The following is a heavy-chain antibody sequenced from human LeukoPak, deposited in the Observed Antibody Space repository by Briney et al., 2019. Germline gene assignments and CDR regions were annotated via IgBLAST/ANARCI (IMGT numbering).Heavy chain of an antibody. J-gene: IGHJ4*02. CDR2: ICYSGST. CDR3: ASSLYSYGSYYFDY. D-gene: IGHD5-18*01. V-gene: IGHV4-59*01. Sequence: SETLSLTCTVSGGSISSYYWSWIRQPPGKGLEWIGYICYSGSTNYNPSLKSRVTISVDTSKNQFSLKLSSVTAADTAVYYCASSLYSYGSYYFDYWGQGTLVTVSS. CDR1: GGSISSYY.